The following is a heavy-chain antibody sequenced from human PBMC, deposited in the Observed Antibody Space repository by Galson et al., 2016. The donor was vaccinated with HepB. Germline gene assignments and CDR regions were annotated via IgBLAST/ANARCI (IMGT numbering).Heavy chain of an antibody. CDR1: GFTFGSHI. CDR2: ISSSGSPI. CDR3: AREGILGATPLKHFFAMDV. Sequence: SLRLSCAASGFTFGSHIMNWVRQAPGKGLEWISYISSSGSPIYYADSVKGRFTISRDNAKNSLYLQMNSLRDEDTAVYYCAREGILGATPLKHFFAMDVWGQGTTVTVSS. J-gene: IGHJ6*02. V-gene: IGHV3-48*02. D-gene: IGHD1-26*01.